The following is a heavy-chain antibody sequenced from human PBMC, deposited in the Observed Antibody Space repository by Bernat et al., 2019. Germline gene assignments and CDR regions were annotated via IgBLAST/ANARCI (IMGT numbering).Heavy chain of an antibody. V-gene: IGHV3-33*01. Sequence: QVQLVESGGGVVQPGRSLRLSCAASGFTFSSYGMHWVRQAPGKGLEWVAVIWYDGSNKYYADSVKGRFTISRDNSKNTLYLQMNSLRAEDTAVYYCAREDPRDSGYDYWGQGTLVTVSS. CDR1: GFTFSSYG. J-gene: IGHJ4*02. D-gene: IGHD5-12*01. CDR2: IWYDGSNK. CDR3: AREDPRDSGYDY.